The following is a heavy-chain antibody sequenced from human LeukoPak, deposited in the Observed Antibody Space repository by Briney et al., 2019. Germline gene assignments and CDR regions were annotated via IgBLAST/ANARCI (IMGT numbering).Heavy chain of an antibody. CDR3: AKEAVGAPTLTGADY. Sequence: PGGSLRLSCAAAGFTFSSYAMSWVRQAPGKGRECVSAITGSGGTTYYAESVKGRFTISRDNSKNTLYLQMNSLRAEDTAVYYCAKEAVGAPTLTGADYWGQGTLVTVSS. J-gene: IGHJ4*02. CDR2: ITGSGGTT. D-gene: IGHD1-26*01. CDR1: GFTFSSYA. V-gene: IGHV3-23*01.